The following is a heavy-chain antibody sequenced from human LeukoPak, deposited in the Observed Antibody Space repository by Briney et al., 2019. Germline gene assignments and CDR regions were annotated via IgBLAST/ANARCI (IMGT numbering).Heavy chain of an antibody. CDR2: IYYSGST. CDR1: GGSISSYY. D-gene: IGHD5-24*01. V-gene: IGHV4-59*01. Sequence: SETLSLTCTVSGGSISSYYWSWIRQPPGKGLEWIGYIYYSGSTNYNPSLKSRVTISVDTSKNQFSLKLSSVTAADTAVYYCARRSMATSLDYWGQGTLVTVSS. CDR3: ARRSMATSLDY. J-gene: IGHJ4*02.